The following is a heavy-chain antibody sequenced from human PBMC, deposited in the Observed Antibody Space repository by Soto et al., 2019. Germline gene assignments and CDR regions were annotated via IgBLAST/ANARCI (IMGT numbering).Heavy chain of an antibody. D-gene: IGHD3-10*01. J-gene: IGHJ6*02. CDR2: ISGNGGST. Sequence: PGGSLRLSCAASGFTFSSYAMNWVRQAPGKGLEWVSVISGNGGSTYYAASVKGRFTISRDNSKNTLYLQMNSLRAEDTAVYYCAKHMVRGVIGYYYYYGMDVWGQGTTVTVSS. CDR1: GFTFSSYA. CDR3: AKHMVRGVIGYYYYYGMDV. V-gene: IGHV3-23*01.